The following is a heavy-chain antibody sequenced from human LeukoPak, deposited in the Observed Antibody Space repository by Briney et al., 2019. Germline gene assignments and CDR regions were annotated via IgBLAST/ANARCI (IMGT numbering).Heavy chain of an antibody. Sequence: GGSLRLSCAASGVTFSTYWMNWYRQAPGKGLEWVGNINQDASEINYVDSVSGRFTISRDNAKNSLHLQMNSLRAEDTAVYYCATDRDNSDWQKRFDSWGQGTLVTVSS. V-gene: IGHV3-7*01. CDR2: INQDASEI. D-gene: IGHD2-21*02. J-gene: IGHJ4*02. CDR3: ATDRDNSDWQKRFDS. CDR1: GVTFSTYW.